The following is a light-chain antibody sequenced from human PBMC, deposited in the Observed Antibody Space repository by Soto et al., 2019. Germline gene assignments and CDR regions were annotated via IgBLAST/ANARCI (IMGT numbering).Light chain of an antibody. Sequence: DIQMTQSPSTLSASVGDRVTITCRAGQSISSWVAWYQQKPGKAPTLLIYAASTLESGVPSRFSGSGSGTAFTLTISSLQPEDFATYYCQQYNSYPTFGQGTKLEIK. CDR1: QSISSW. J-gene: IGKJ2*01. CDR3: QQYNSYPT. V-gene: IGKV1-5*01. CDR2: AAS.